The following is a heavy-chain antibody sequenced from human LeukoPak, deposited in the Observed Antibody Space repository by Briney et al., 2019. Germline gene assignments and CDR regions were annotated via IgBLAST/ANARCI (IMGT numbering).Heavy chain of an antibody. CDR2: VSGSGGST. Sequence: PGGSLRLSCAASGFTLSSYDMSWARQAPGKGLEWVSSVSGSGGSTYYADSVKGRFSISRDNSKNTLYLQMNSLRAEDTAVYYCARDLSGATIPDYWGQGTLVTVSS. J-gene: IGHJ4*02. CDR1: GFTLSSYD. D-gene: IGHD1-26*01. CDR3: ARDLSGATIPDY. V-gene: IGHV3-23*01.